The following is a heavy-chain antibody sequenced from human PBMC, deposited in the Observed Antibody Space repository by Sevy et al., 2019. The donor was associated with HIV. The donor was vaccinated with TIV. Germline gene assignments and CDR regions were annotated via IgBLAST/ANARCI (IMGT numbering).Heavy chain of an antibody. CDR1: SGSFSDFY. D-gene: IGHD3-3*01. CDR3: VRFDTKIKIFGVPRGAY. Sequence: SETLSLTCTVYSGSFSDFYWNWIRQSPGKGLEWIGEINHREVTNYNPSLKSRVTISADASNRQFSLKLTSVTAADTAVYYCVRFDTKIKIFGVPRGAYWGPGPLVTVSS. J-gene: IGHJ4*02. CDR2: INHREVT. V-gene: IGHV4-34*01.